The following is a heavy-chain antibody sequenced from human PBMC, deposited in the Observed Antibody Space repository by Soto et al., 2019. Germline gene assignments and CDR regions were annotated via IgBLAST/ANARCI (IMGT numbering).Heavy chain of an antibody. J-gene: IGHJ4*02. CDR3: AGGGGLASRATGFED. CDR1: GVSINTNNYY. CDR2: IFYSGST. Sequence: SATLSLTCTVSGVSINTNNYYWGWVRQPPGKGLEWIGNIFYSGSTFYNPSLRSRLTISVDTSKNQFSLRLNSVTAADAAVYYCAGGGGLASRATGFEDWGQGTLVTV. D-gene: IGHD6-19*01. V-gene: IGHV4-39*01.